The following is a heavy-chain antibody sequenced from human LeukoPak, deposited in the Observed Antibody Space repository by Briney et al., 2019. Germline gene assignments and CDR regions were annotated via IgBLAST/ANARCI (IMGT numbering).Heavy chain of an antibody. CDR3: AREVDVVRYFDY. J-gene: IGHJ4*02. CDR1: GGTFSSYA. V-gene: IGHV1-69*05. D-gene: IGHD4-23*01. CDR2: NIPIFGTA. Sequence: ASVKVSCKASGGTFSSYAISWVRQAPGQGLEWMGGNIPIFGTANYAQKFQGRVTITTDESTSTAYMELRSLRSDDTAVYYCAREVDVVRYFDYWGQGTLVTVSS.